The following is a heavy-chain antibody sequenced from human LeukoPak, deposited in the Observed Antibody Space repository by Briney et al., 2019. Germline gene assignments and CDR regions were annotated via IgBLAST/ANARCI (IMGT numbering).Heavy chain of an antibody. V-gene: IGHV3-66*01. CDR1: GFTVSSNY. CDR3: ARCHNWNDCYFDY. D-gene: IGHD1-1*01. Sequence: PGGSLRLSCAASGFTVSSNYMSWVRQAPGKGLEWVSVIYSGGSTFYADSVKGRFTISRDNSKNTLYLQMNSLRAEDTAVYYCARCHNWNDCYFDYWGQGTLVTVSS. J-gene: IGHJ4*02. CDR2: IYSGGST.